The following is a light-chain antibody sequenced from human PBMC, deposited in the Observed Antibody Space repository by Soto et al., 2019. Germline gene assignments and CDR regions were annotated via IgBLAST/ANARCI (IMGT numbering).Light chain of an antibody. CDR3: QQYNNWPFT. CDR1: QSLSSN. J-gene: IGKJ3*01. V-gene: IGKV3-15*01. CDR2: AAS. Sequence: ETVMTQSPATLSVSPGERATLSCRASQSLSSNLAWYQQKPGQAPRLLIYAASTRATGIPARFSGSGSGTEFTLAISTLQSEDFAVYYCQQYNNWPFTFGPGTKVDIK.